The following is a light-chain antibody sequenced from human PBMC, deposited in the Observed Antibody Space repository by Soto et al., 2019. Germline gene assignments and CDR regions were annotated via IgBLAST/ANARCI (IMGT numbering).Light chain of an antibody. CDR3: CSYAGSYSVI. CDR2: DVS. J-gene: IGLJ2*01. CDR1: SSDVGGYKY. V-gene: IGLV2-11*01. Sequence: QSVLTQPRSVSGSPGQSVTISCTGTSSDVGGYKYVSWYQHHPGKAPKLMIYDVSDRPSGVPDRFSGSKSGNTASLTISGLQAEDEADYYCCSYAGSYSVIFGGGTKLTVL.